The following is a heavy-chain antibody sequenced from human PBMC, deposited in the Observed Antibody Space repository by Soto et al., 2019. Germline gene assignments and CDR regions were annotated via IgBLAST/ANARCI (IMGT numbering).Heavy chain of an antibody. CDR2: IFPSGGT. V-gene: IGHV4-30-2*01. J-gene: IGHJ4*02. Sequence: SETLSLTCAFSGVSLSSGGYSWSWIRQPPGMGLEWIGNIFPSGGTYYNPSLRSRVTISVDNSKNQFSLNLTSVTAADTAVYFCATSDEFRLAGGFKYWGQGTLVTVSS. D-gene: IGHD6-19*01. CDR1: GVSLSSGGYS. CDR3: ATSDEFRLAGGFKY.